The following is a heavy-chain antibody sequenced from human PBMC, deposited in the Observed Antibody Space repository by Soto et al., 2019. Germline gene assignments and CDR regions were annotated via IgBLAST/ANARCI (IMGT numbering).Heavy chain of an antibody. CDR2: IYNSGST. V-gene: IGHV4-4*02. CDR3: ALRTTVTTRLGY. J-gene: IGHJ4*02. D-gene: IGHD4-17*01. CDR1: GGSISSSNW. Sequence: QVQLQESGPGLVKPSGTLSLTCAVSGGSISSSNWWSWVRQPPGKGLEWIGEIYNSGSTNYNPSRKGRVTISVDQSKNQFSLKLSSVTAADTAVYYCALRTTVTTRLGYWGQGTLVTVSS.